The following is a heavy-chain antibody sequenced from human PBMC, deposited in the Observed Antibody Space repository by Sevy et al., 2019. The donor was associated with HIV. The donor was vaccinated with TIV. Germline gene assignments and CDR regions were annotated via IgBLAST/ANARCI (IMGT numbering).Heavy chain of an antibody. CDR3: TKDAGWPL. CDR1: GFLFGTHA. Sequence: GGSLRLSCAASGFLFGTHAMSWVRQAPGKGLEWVSGITSSASTTYYADSVKGRFTISIDNSKNTLYLQMNNLRAEDTAVYYCTKDAGWPLWGQGTLVTVSS. D-gene: IGHD3-9*01. CDR2: ITSSASTT. V-gene: IGHV3-23*01. J-gene: IGHJ4*02.